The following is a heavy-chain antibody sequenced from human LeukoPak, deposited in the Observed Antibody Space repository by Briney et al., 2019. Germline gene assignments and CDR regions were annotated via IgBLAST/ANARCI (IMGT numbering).Heavy chain of an antibody. J-gene: IGHJ4*02. D-gene: IGHD6-13*01. V-gene: IGHV4-34*01. CDR1: GFTFRNYW. Sequence: GSLRLSCAASGFTFRNYWMYWVRQAPGKGLEWIGEINHSGSTNYNPSLKSRVTISVDTSKNQFSLKLSSVTAADTAVYYCARGSAAAGIGYWGQGTLVTVSS. CDR3: ARGSAAAGIGY. CDR2: INHSGST.